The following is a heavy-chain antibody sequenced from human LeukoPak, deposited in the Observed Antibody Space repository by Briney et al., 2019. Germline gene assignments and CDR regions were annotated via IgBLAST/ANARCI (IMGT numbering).Heavy chain of an antibody. CDR1: GFSISSVYY. J-gene: IGHJ4*02. Sequence: SETLSLTCTVSGFSISSVYYWGWIRQPPGKGLEWIGSISHSGTTYYNPSLKSRVTISVDTSKNQFSLNLRSVTAADTAFYYCVRPGIVGATAFDYWGQGTLVTVSS. CDR3: VRPGIVGATAFDY. CDR2: ISHSGTT. D-gene: IGHD1-26*01. V-gene: IGHV4-38-2*02.